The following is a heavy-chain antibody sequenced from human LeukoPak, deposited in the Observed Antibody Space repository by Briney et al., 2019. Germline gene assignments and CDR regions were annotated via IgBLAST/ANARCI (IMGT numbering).Heavy chain of an antibody. J-gene: IGHJ5*02. V-gene: IGHV3-66*01. Sequence: GGSLRLSCAASGFAVSSNYMSWVRQAPGKGLEWVAVIYSGGSTNYADSVKGRFTISRDNSKNTLYLLMNSLKTEDTAVYYCTGGRTLIRGDIMVPFGQGTLVIVSS. D-gene: IGHD3-10*01. CDR2: IYSGGST. CDR3: TGGRTLIRGDIMVP. CDR1: GFAVSSNY.